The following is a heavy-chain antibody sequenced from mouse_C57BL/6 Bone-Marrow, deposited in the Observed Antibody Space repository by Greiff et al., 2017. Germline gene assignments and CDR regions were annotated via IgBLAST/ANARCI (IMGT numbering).Heavy chain of an antibody. V-gene: IGHV1-64*01. CDR1: GYTFTSYG. Sequence: VQLQQSGAELVKPGASVKLSCKASGYTFTSYGMHWVRQRPGQSLEWIGIINPNSGSTNYNEKFKSKATLTVDKSSSTAYMQLSSLTSEDSAVYYGELSYFYFGGQGNALPVSA. J-gene: IGHJ2*01. CDR3: ELSYFYF. CDR2: INPNSGST.